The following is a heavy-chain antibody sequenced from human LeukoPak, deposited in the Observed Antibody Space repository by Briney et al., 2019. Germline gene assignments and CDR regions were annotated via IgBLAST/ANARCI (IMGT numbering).Heavy chain of an antibody. V-gene: IGHV3-7*01. CDR1: GFTFSSYW. D-gene: IGHD6-13*01. CDR3: ARDRGSSWYPSYYYGMDV. J-gene: IGHJ6*02. Sequence: GSLRLSCAASGFTFSSYWMSWVRQAPGKGLEWVANIKQDGSEKYYVDSVKGRFTISRDNAKNSLYLQMNSLRAEDTAVYYCARDRGSSWYPSYYYGMDVWGQGTTVTVSS. CDR2: IKQDGSEK.